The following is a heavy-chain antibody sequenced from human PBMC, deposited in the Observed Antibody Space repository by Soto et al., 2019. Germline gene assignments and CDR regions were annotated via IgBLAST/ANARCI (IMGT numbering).Heavy chain of an antibody. Sequence: PGESLKISCKGSGYSFTSYWIGWVRQMPGKGLEWMGIIYPGDSDTRYSPSLQGQVTISADKSISTAYLQWSSLKASDTAMYYCARGYCTSISCYSTFNYWAQGTLVTVSS. V-gene: IGHV5-51*01. D-gene: IGHD2-2*01. J-gene: IGHJ4*01. CDR3: ARGYCTSISCYSTFNY. CDR2: IYPGDSDT. CDR1: GYSFTSYW.